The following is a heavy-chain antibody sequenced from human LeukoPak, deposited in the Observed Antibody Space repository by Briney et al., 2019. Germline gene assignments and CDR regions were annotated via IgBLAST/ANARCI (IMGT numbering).Heavy chain of an antibody. CDR2: IYYSGST. D-gene: IGHD1-26*01. CDR3: ARIWLGGSKWFDP. CDR1: VASIGSSSYY. V-gene: IGHV4-39*01. J-gene: IGHJ5*02. Sequence: SETLSLTWTVSVASIGSSSYYWGWLRQPPGKGLEWIGSIYYSGSTYYNPSLKSRVTISVDTSKNQFSLKLSSVTAADTAVYYCARIWLGGSKWFDPWGQGTLVTVSS.